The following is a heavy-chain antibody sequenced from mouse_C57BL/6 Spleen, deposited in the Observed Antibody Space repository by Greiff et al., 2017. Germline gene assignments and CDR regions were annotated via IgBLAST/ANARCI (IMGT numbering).Heavy chain of an antibody. CDR2: INPSSGST. J-gene: IGHJ3*01. Sequence: VQVVESGAELAKPGASVKLSCKASGYTFTSYWMHWVKQTPGQGLEWIGYINPSSGSTKYNQKFKDKGTLTADKYSSTAYMQLSSLTYEDSAVYYCASYDREFAYWGQRTLVTVSA. V-gene: IGHV1-7*01. D-gene: IGHD2-12*01. CDR1: GYTFTSYW. CDR3: ASYDREFAY.